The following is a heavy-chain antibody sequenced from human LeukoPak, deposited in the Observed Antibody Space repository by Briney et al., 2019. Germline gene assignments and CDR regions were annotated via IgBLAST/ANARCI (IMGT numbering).Heavy chain of an antibody. Sequence: TSETLSLTCTVSGGSISSSSYYWGWLRQPPGKGLEWIGSIYYSGSTYYNPSLKSRVTISVDTSKNQFSLKLSSVTAADTAVYYCMSRELLPRRQFDYWGQGTLVTVSS. CDR2: IYYSGST. V-gene: IGHV4-39*07. J-gene: IGHJ4*02. D-gene: IGHD1-26*01. CDR1: GGSISSSSYY. CDR3: MSRELLPRRQFDY.